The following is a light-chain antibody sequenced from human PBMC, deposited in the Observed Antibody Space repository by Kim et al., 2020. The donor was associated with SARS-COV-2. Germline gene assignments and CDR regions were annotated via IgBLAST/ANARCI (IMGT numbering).Light chain of an antibody. V-gene: IGKV1-39*01. CDR1: QRIASY. CDR2: GAS. Sequence: SATVGDRVTITCRASQRIASYLHWHQQKPGKAPNLLIYGASSLQSGVPSRFSGSGSGTDFTLTISSLHPEDFATYYCQQTYTSWTFGPGTKVDIK. J-gene: IGKJ1*01. CDR3: QQTYTSWT.